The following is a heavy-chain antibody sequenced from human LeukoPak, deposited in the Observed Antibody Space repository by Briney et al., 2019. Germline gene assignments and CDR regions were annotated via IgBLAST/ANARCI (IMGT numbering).Heavy chain of an antibody. D-gene: IGHD5-24*01. V-gene: IGHV1-46*01. CDR1: GYTFTSYY. J-gene: IGHJ4*02. CDR3: ARGGSLLGRWLQSYFDY. Sequence: ASVKVSCKASGYTFTSYYIHWVRQAPGQGLEWMGIINPSGGSTSYAQKFQGRVTMTRDTSTSTVYMELSSLRSEDTAVYYCARGGSLLGRWLQSYFDYWGQGTLVTVSS. CDR2: INPSGGST.